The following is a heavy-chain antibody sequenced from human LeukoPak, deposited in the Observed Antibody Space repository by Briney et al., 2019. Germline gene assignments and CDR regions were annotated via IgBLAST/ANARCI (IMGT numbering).Heavy chain of an antibody. CDR3: AKEDDFWSGLDY. CDR2: ISGSGANT. CDR1: GFTFSSYA. J-gene: IGHJ4*02. D-gene: IGHD3-3*01. V-gene: IGHV3-23*01. Sequence: GGSLRLSCAASGFTFSSYAMSWVRQAPGKGLEWVSAISGSGANTHYAESVKGRFTFSRDNSKNTLYLQMNSLRAEDTAVYYCAKEDDFWSGLDYWGQGTLVTVSS.